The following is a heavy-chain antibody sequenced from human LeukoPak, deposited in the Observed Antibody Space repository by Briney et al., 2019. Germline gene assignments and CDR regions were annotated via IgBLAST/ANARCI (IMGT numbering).Heavy chain of an antibody. D-gene: IGHD6-6*01. Sequence: ASVTVSCTASGNTFTRNYIQWVRQAPGQGLEWMGIISPSGDSTTYAQKFQGRVTMTRDTSTRTVYMELSSLRSEDTAVYYCARGSPDYWGQGTLVTVPS. CDR2: ISPSGDST. CDR3: ARGSPDY. CDR1: GNTFTRNY. J-gene: IGHJ4*02. V-gene: IGHV1-46*01.